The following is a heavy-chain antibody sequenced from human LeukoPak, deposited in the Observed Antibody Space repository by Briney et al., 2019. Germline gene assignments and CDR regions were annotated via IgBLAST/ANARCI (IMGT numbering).Heavy chain of an antibody. V-gene: IGHV4-59*01. CDR1: GASISDYY. CDR2: IYYSGST. CDR3: ARHQRGNSDAFDI. D-gene: IGHD4-23*01. Sequence: SETLSLTCTVSGASISDYYWTWIRQPPGKGLEWIGHIYYSGSTNYNPSLKSLVTISVDTSKNQFSLKLSSVTAADTAVYYCARHQRGNSDAFDIWGQGTMVTVSS. J-gene: IGHJ3*02.